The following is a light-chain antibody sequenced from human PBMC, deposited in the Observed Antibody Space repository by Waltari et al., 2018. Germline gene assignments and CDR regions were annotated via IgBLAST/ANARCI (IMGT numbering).Light chain of an antibody. Sequence: QSALTQPASVSGSPGQSITISCTGSSSDVGDYNVVSWYQQHPGKAPKLMIYEVNKRPSGGSNRFSGSKSGNTASLTVSGLQAEDEADYYCCSYAGSIALYVFGSGTKVTVL. CDR1: SSDVGDYNV. V-gene: IGLV2-23*02. CDR3: CSYAGSIALYV. CDR2: EVN. J-gene: IGLJ1*01.